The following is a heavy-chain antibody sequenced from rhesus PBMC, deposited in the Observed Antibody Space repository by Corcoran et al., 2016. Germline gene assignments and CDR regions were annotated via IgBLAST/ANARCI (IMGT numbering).Heavy chain of an antibody. CDR1: GGSISSGYYY. CDR2: ITYSGST. D-gene: IGHD6-13*01. V-gene: IGHV4-122*02. Sequence: QVQLQESGPGLVKPSETLSLTCAVSGGSISSGYYYWSWIRQPPGKGLEWIGYITYSGSTSYNPSLKSRVTISRDTSKNQFSLKLSSVTAADTAVYYCAESSWGPIDYWGQGVLVTVSS. CDR3: AESSWGPIDY. J-gene: IGHJ4*01.